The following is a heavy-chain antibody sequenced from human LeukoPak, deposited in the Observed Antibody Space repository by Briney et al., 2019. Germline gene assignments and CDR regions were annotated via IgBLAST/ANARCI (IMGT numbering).Heavy chain of an antibody. CDR1: GGSFSGCY. Sequence: PSETLSLTCAVYGGSFSGCYWSWIRQPPGKGLEWIGEINHSGSTNYNPSLKSRVTISVDTSKNQFSLKLNSVTAADTAVYYCARGQWEIRFDPWGQGTLVTVSS. D-gene: IGHD1-26*01. V-gene: IGHV4-34*01. CDR2: INHSGST. J-gene: IGHJ5*02. CDR3: ARGQWEIRFDP.